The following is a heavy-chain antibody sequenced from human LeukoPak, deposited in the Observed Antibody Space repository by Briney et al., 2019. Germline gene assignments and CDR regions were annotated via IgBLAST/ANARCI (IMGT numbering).Heavy chain of an antibody. CDR3: AKSIVSYYYDSSGYPRDY. J-gene: IGHJ4*02. V-gene: IGHV3-23*01. CDR1: GFTFSSYA. Sequence: GGSLRLSCAASGFTFSSYAMSWVRQAPGKGLEWVSGISGSGGSTYYADSVKGRFTISRDNSKNTLYLQMNSLRAEDTAVYYCAKSIVSYYYDSSGYPRDYWGQGTLVTVSS. CDR2: ISGSGGST. D-gene: IGHD3-22*01.